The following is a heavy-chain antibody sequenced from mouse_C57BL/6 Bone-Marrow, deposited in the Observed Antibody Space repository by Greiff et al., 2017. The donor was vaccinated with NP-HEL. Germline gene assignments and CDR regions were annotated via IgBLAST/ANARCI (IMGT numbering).Heavy chain of an antibody. CDR2: INPNNGGT. D-gene: IGHD1-1*01. CDR1: GYTFTDYN. V-gene: IGHV1-18*01. J-gene: IGHJ1*03. CDR3: ARYNYGSSPWYFDV. Sequence: EVQLVESGPELVKPGASVKIPCKASGYTFTDYNMDWVKQSHGKSLEWIGDINPNNGGTIYNQKFKGKATLTVDKSSSTAYMELRSLTSEDTAVYYCARYNYGSSPWYFDVWGTGTTVTVSS.